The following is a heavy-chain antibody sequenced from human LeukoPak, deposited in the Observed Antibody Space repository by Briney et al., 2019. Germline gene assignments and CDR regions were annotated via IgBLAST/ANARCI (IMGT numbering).Heavy chain of an antibody. CDR1: GFTFSYFG. CDR2: IRYDGSNE. CDR3: AKVPGYSSGWSYFDY. Sequence: GGSLRLSCVASGFTFSYFGMHWVRQAPGKGLEWVALIRYDGSNEYYAESVKGRFTISRDNSKNTLYLQMNSLRAEDTAVYYCAKVPGYSSGWSYFDYWGQGTLVTVSS. V-gene: IGHV3-30*02. J-gene: IGHJ4*02. D-gene: IGHD6-19*01.